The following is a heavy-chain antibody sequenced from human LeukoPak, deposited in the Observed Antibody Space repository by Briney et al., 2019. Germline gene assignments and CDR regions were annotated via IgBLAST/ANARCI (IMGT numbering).Heavy chain of an antibody. V-gene: IGHV3-21*01. CDR1: GFTFRSYS. CDR2: ISSSSSYI. D-gene: IGHD6-13*01. Sequence: PGGSLRLSCAASGFTFRSYSMNWVRQAPGKGLEWVSSISSSSSYIYYADSVKGRFTISRDNAKNSLYLQMNSLRAEDTAVYYCARDGDSSSWLDAVDIWGQGTIVTVSS. J-gene: IGHJ3*02. CDR3: ARDGDSSSWLDAVDI.